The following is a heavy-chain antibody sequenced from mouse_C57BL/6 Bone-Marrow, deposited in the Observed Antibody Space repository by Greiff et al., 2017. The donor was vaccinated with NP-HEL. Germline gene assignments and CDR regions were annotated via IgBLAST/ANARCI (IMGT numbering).Heavy chain of an antibody. D-gene: IGHD2-4*01. CDR2: INYDGSST. J-gene: IGHJ1*03. CDR1: GFTFSDYY. Sequence: VQLKESEGGLVQPGSSMKLSCTASGFTFSDYYMAWVRQVPEKGLEWVANINYDGSSTYYLDSLKSRFIISRDNAKNILYLQMSSLKSEDTATYYCARERDYDSYWYFDVWGTGTTVTVSS. V-gene: IGHV5-16*01. CDR3: ARERDYDSYWYFDV.